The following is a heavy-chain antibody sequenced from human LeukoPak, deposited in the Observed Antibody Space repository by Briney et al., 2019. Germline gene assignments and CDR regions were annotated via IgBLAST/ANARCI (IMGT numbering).Heavy chain of an antibody. Sequence: SETLSLTCAVSGGSISSSNWWSWVRQPPGKGLERIGEIYHSGSTNYNPSLKSRVTISVDKSKNQFSLKLSSVTAADTAVYYCATGAAIAAAGTGGYFDYWGQGTLVTVSS. J-gene: IGHJ4*02. D-gene: IGHD6-13*01. V-gene: IGHV4-4*02. CDR1: GGSISSSNW. CDR2: IYHSGST. CDR3: ATGAAIAAAGTGGYFDY.